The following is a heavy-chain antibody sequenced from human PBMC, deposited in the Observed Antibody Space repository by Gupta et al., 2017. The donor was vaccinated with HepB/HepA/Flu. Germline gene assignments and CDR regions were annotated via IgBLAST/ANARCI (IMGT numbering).Heavy chain of an antibody. CDR3: TGSKYSTSWINFDY. V-gene: IGHV3-11*01. Sequence: QVQLVESGGGLVKPGGSLRFSCEASGFTLNGYYMIWVRQAPGKGLELISYISSSSLTIYYADSVKGRFTIARDNAKNSLSLQMNSLRAEDTAVYYCTGSKYSTSWINFDYWGQGALVTVSS. D-gene: IGHD2-2*01. CDR2: ISSSSLTI. J-gene: IGHJ4*02. CDR1: GFTLNGYY.